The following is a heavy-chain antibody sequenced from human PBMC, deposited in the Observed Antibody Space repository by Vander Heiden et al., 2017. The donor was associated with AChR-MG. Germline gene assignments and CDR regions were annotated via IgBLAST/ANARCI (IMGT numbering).Heavy chain of an antibody. CDR1: GDRVSSNSAA. CDR3: ARDLNGDLPGDQDYWYFDL. J-gene: IGHJ2*01. Sequence: QVQLQQSGPGLVKPSQTLSLTCAISGDRVSSNSAAWNRIRQSPSRGLEWLGRTYYRSKWYNDYAVSVKSRITINPDTSKNQFSLQLNSVTPEDTAVYYCARDLNGDLPGDQDYWYFDLWGRGTLVTVSS. CDR2: TYYRSKWYN. V-gene: IGHV6-1*01. D-gene: IGHD7-27*01.